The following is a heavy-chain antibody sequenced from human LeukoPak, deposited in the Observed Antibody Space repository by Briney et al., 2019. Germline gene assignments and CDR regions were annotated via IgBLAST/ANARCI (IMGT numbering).Heavy chain of an antibody. CDR3: ARDMSGSGSYYGYYYYGMDV. CDR1: GFTFSSYG. J-gene: IGHJ6*02. CDR2: IRYDGSNK. Sequence: PGGSLRLSCAASGFTFSSYGMHWVRQAPGKGLEWVAFIRYDGSNKYYADSVKGRFTISRDNAKNSLYLQMNSLRAEDTAVYYCARDMSGSGSYYGYYYYGMDVWGQGTTVTVSS. D-gene: IGHD3-10*01. V-gene: IGHV3-30*02.